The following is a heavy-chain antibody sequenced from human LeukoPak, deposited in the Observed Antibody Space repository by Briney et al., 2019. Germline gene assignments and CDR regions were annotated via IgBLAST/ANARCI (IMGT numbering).Heavy chain of an antibody. CDR1: GCTFSSYA. V-gene: IGHV1-69*04. D-gene: IGHD3-16*01. Sequence: SVKVSCQASGCTFSSYAISRVRQTPGQGPDCMGRIIPILGLANYAQKFQARVTITAEKSTSTAYMELSSLRSDDTAVYYCARAGWEGTVMNEYNWFDPWGQGTLVTVSS. J-gene: IGHJ5*02. CDR3: ARAGWEGTVMNEYNWFDP. CDR2: IIPILGLA.